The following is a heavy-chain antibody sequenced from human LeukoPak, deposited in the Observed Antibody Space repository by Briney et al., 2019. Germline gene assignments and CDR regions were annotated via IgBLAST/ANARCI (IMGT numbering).Heavy chain of an antibody. CDR3: ARDYVWGSYRPPGY. Sequence: PGGSLRLSCAASGFTFSSYSMNWVRQAPGKGLEWVSRINSDGSSTSYADSVKGRFTISRDNAKNTLYLQMNSLRAEDTAVYYCARDYVWGSYRPPGYWGQGTLVTVSS. D-gene: IGHD3-16*02. CDR1: GFTFSSYS. V-gene: IGHV3-74*01. CDR2: INSDGSST. J-gene: IGHJ4*02.